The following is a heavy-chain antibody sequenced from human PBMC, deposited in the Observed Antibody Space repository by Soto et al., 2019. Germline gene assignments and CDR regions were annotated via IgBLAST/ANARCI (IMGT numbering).Heavy chain of an antibody. Sequence: EVQLLESGGGLVQPGGSLRLSCAASGFSFVNYAMNWVRQAPGKGLEWVSGLSGSGTSTYYADSVKGRFTISRDNSRDTLFLQMNSLTADDTAVYYCATPTTNVGWFNPFDAWGQGAMVTVSS. J-gene: IGHJ4*02. CDR1: GFSFVNYA. D-gene: IGHD6-19*01. CDR3: ATPTTNVGWFNPFDA. V-gene: IGHV3-23*01. CDR2: LSGSGTST.